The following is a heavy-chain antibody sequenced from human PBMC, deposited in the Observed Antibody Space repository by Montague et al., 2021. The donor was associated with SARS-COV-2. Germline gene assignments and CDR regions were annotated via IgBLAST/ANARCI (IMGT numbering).Heavy chain of an antibody. CDR2: IYYSWCT. CDR3: ARLNFHITIFGMVSSRVFGS. V-gene: IGHV4-39*01. Sequence: SETLSLTCTVSGASISSSSNYWGWIPQPPGRGPESIGNIYYSWCTYYNPSPKSRVTISVDTSKNQFSLKLSSVTAADTAVYYCARLNFHITIFGMVSSRVFGSWGQLSLVTAAS. D-gene: IGHD3-3*01. CDR1: GASISSSSNY. J-gene: IGHJ4*02.